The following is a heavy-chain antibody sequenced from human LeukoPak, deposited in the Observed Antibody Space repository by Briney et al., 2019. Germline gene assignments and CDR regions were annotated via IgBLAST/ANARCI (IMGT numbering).Heavy chain of an antibody. J-gene: IGHJ4*02. Sequence: PGGSLRLSCKGSGYSSTNYWITWVRQLPGKGLEWMGRIDPSDSYTNYSPSFQGHVTISTDKSISTAYLQWSSLKAEDTAMYYCARPLSGGSGLPNFWGQGTLVTVSS. D-gene: IGHD6-19*01. CDR3: ARPLSGGSGLPNF. CDR1: GYSSTNYW. V-gene: IGHV5-10-1*01. CDR2: IDPSDSYT.